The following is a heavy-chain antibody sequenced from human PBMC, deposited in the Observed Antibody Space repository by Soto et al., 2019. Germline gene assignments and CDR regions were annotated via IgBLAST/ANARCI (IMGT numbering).Heavy chain of an antibody. D-gene: IGHD1-7*01. V-gene: IGHV1-3*04. CDR3: ARDGEILLELRELDY. J-gene: IGHJ4*02. CDR1: GYTFTNNV. CDR2: IHTAKGNT. Sequence: ASVKVSCKSSGYTFTNNVIHWLRQAPGQTLEWMGWIHTAKGNTKYSQKFEARVTLTRDTAASTAYMELNSLRSDDTAVYYCARDGEILLELRELDYWGQGTLVTVSS.